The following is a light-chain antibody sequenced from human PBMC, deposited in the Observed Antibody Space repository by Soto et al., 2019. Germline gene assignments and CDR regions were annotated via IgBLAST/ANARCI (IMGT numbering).Light chain of an antibody. Sequence: SYELTQPPSVSVAPGQTANITCGGDNIGSKSVHWYQQKPGQAPVLVVYDDNDRPSGIPERISGSNSGNTATLTISRVDAGDEADYYCQVWDSGTDQYVFGTGTKLTVL. V-gene: IGLV3-21*02. CDR3: QVWDSGTDQYV. CDR1: NIGSKS. CDR2: DDN. J-gene: IGLJ1*01.